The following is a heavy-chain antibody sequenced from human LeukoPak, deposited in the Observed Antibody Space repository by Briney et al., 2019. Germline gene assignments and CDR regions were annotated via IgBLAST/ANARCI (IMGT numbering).Heavy chain of an antibody. J-gene: IGHJ3*02. CDR1: GGTFSSYA. Sequence: ASVRVSCKASGGTFSSYAISWVRQAPGQGLEWMGGIIPIFGTANYAQKFQGRVTITTDESTSTAYMELSSLRSEDTAVYYCAREATDIVVGAFDIRGQGTMVTVSS. V-gene: IGHV1-69*05. D-gene: IGHD2-2*01. CDR3: AREATDIVVGAFDI. CDR2: IIPIFGTA.